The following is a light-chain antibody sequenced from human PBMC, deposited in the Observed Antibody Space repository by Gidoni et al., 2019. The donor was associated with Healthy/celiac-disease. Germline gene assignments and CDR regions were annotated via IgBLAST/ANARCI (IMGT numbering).Light chain of an antibody. CDR2: WAP. CDR1: QSVLYSPNNKNY. V-gene: IGKV4-1*01. CDR3: QQYYSTPRT. Sequence: DIVMTQSPDSLAVSLGERATINCKSSQSVLYSPNNKNYLAWYQQKPGQPPKLLIYWAPTRESGVPDRFSGSGSGTDFTLTISSRQAEDVAVYYCQQYYSTPRTFGQGTKVEIK. J-gene: IGKJ1*01.